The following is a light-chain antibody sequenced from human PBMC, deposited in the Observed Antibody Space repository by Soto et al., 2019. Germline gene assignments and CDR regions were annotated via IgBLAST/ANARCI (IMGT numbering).Light chain of an antibody. J-gene: IGLJ1*01. CDR1: SSDVGGYNY. CDR3: SSYTSSSTLV. V-gene: IGLV2-14*01. Sequence: SALAHPASVSGSPGQSITISCTGTSSDVGGYNYVSWYQQHPGKAPKLMIYEVSNRPSGDSNRFSGSKSGNTASLTISGLQAEDEADYYCSSYTSSSTLVFGTGTKVTVL. CDR2: EVS.